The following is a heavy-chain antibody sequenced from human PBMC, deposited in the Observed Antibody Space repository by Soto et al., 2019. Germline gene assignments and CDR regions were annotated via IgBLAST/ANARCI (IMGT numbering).Heavy chain of an antibody. CDR1: GYSFTAFY. CDR2: VNPNTGVT. J-gene: IGHJ5*02. Sequence: SVKVSYEDAGYSFTAFYMNWVRQAPGQGLEWMGWVNPNTGVTKYAQKFQGRVTMTRDTSINTAYMELSGLTSDDTAVYYCTTLRLDPWGQGTLVPVSS. CDR3: TTLRLDP. D-gene: IGHD1-1*01. V-gene: IGHV1-2*02.